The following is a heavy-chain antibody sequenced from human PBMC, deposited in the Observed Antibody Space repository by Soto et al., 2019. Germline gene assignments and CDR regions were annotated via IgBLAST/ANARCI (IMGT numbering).Heavy chain of an antibody. CDR1: GYTFINYD. J-gene: IGHJ5*02. D-gene: IGHD3-10*01. Sequence: QVQLVQSGAEVKEPGASVRVSCKASGYTFINYDISWVRQATGQGLEWMGWMNPGSGKTGYGNKFQCRVTITRDASTIKANLELSSLISEHTAVYYSASMASFGTLNWFDPWGQGTLVTVSS. CDR3: ASMASFGTLNWFDP. V-gene: IGHV1-8*02. CDR2: MNPGSGKT.